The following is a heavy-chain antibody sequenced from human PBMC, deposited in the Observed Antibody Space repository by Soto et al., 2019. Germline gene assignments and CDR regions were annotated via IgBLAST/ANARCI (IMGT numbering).Heavy chain of an antibody. D-gene: IGHD2-2*01. CDR3: ARGGFCSSTSCYLLPFDP. Sequence: EAQLVESGGGLVKPGGSLRLSCAASGFTFSSYTMNWVRQAPGKGLEWVSSISSSSSYIYYADSVKGRFTISRDNAENSLYLQMNSLRAEDTAVYYCARGGFCSSTSCYLLPFDPLGQGTLVTVSS. V-gene: IGHV3-21*01. CDR1: GFTFSSYT. CDR2: ISSSSSYI. J-gene: IGHJ5*02.